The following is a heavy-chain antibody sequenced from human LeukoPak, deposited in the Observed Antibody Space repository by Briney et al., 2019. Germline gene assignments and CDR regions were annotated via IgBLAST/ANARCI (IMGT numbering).Heavy chain of an antibody. Sequence: QAGGSLRLSCAASGFTFDDYAMHWVRQAPGKGLEWVSGISWNSGSIGYADSVKGRFTISRDNAKNSLYLQMNSLRAEDTALYYCAKDQDYYYYYGMDVWGQGTLVTVSS. CDR2: ISWNSGSI. CDR3: AKDQDYYYYYGMDV. CDR1: GFTFDDYA. V-gene: IGHV3-9*01. J-gene: IGHJ6*02.